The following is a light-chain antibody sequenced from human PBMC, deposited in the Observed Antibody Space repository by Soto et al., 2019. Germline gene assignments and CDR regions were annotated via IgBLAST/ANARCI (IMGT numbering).Light chain of an antibody. CDR1: QNIRGF. J-gene: IGKJ4*01. Sequence: DIVMTQSPFALSASVGDRVTITCRASQNIRGFLHWYQQKPGKAPKLLIYGTSNLESGVPSRFGGSGSGTDFTPTISGLQLEDFATYYCQQSFSNYFTFGGGTKVEI. V-gene: IGKV1-39*01. CDR2: GTS. CDR3: QQSFSNYFT.